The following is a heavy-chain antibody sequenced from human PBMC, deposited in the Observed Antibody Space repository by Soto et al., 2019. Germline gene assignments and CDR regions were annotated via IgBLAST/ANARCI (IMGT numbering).Heavy chain of an antibody. CDR1: GGSISSYY. Sequence: SETLSLTCTVSGGSISSYYWSWIRQPPGKGLEWIGYIYYSGSTNYNPSLKSRVTISVDTSKNQFSLKLSSVTAADTAVYYCARTKNILTGFYCYYYYGMDVWGQGTTVTVSS. CDR2: IYYSGST. CDR3: ARTKNILTGFYCYYYYGMDV. J-gene: IGHJ6*02. D-gene: IGHD3-9*01. V-gene: IGHV4-59*08.